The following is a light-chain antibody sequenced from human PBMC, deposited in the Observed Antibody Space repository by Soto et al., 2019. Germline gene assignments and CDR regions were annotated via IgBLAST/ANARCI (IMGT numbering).Light chain of an antibody. CDR2: ENN. CDR3: GTWDISLSAGFYV. CDR1: SSNIGNNY. V-gene: IGLV1-51*02. Sequence: QSVLTQPPSVSAAPGQKVTISCSGSSSNIGNNYVSWYQQLPGTAPKLLIYENNKRPSGIPDRFSGSKSGTSATLGITGLQTGDEADYYFGTWDISLSAGFYVFGTGTKVTVL. J-gene: IGLJ1*01.